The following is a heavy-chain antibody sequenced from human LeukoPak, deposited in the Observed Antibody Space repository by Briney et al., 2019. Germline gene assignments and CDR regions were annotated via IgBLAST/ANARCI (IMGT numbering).Heavy chain of an antibody. CDR2: IYYSGST. CDR1: GASVSSSSYY. D-gene: IGHD6-6*01. CDR3: AKVEYSSSSYFDY. Sequence: SETLSLTCTVSGASVSSSSYYWGWIRQPPGKGLEWIGSIYYSGSTYYNPSLKSRVTISVDTSKNQFSLKLSSVTAADTAVYYCAKVEYSSSSYFDYWGQGTLVTVSS. J-gene: IGHJ4*02. V-gene: IGHV4-39*07.